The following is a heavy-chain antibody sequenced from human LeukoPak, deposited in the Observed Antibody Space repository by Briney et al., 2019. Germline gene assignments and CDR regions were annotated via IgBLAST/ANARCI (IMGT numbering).Heavy chain of an antibody. Sequence: SETLSLTCTVSGGSISSSSYYWGWIRQPPGKGLEWIGSIYYSGSTYYNPSLKSRVTISVDTSKNQFSLKLSSVTAADTAVYYCARVGDTYPGTELPPRENALRGGFDPWGQGTLVTVSS. CDR1: GGSISSSSYY. CDR2: IYYSGST. CDR3: ARVGDTYPGTELPPRENALRGGFDP. J-gene: IGHJ5*02. D-gene: IGHD1-26*01. V-gene: IGHV4-39*07.